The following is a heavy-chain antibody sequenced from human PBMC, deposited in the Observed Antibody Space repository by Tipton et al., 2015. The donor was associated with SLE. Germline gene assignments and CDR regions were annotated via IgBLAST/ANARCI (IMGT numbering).Heavy chain of an antibody. D-gene: IGHD3-9*01. V-gene: IGHV1-18*01. CDR3: ARDDWSPEVDY. Sequence: QLVQSGAEVKKPGSSVKVSCKASGYTFTSYGISWVRQAPGQGLEWMGWISAYNGNTNYAQKLQGRVTITADESTSTAYMELSSLRSEDTAVYYCARDDWSPEVDYWGQGTLVTVSS. J-gene: IGHJ4*02. CDR1: GYTFTSYG. CDR2: ISAYNGNT.